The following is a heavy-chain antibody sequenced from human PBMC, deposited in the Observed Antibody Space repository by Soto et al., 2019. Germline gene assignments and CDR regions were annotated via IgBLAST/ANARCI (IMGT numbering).Heavy chain of an antibody. CDR2: VYHTGRT. CDR1: GGSFKSGSYS. CDR3: ASDFAYFDS. V-gene: IGHV4-61*01. D-gene: IGHD3-3*01. Sequence: QVQLQESGPGLVKPSETLSLTCTVSGGSFKSGSYSWSWIRQPAGKGMEWMGYVYHTGRTRYRPSHKRRVSRSMDTSKNQFSLNLDSVSAADTSVYFCASDFAYFDSWGQGTLFTVSS. J-gene: IGHJ4*02.